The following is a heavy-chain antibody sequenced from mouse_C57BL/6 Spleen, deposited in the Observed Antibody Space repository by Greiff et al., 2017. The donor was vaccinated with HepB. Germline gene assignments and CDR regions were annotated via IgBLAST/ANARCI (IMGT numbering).Heavy chain of an antibody. CDR2: IDPANGNT. D-gene: IGHD1-1*01. CDR3: ARDGSSYFDY. V-gene: IGHV14-3*01. J-gene: IGHJ2*01. Sequence: EVQLQQSVAELVRPGASVKLSCTASGFNIKNTYMPWVKQRPEQGLEWIGRIDPANGNTKYAPKFQGKATITADTSSNTAYLQLSSLTSEDSAIYYCARDGSSYFDYWGQGTTLTVSS. CDR1: GFNIKNTY.